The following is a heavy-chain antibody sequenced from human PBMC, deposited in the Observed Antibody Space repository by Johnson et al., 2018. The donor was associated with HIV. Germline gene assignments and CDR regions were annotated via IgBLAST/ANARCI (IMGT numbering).Heavy chain of an antibody. Sequence: VQLVESGGGVVRPGGSLRLSCVASAFTFDDYGLNWVRQGPGKGLEWVSSINCNGDITSYADSVKGRFTISRDNAKNSLYLQMNSLRVEDTAVYYCARGRDFSSGLDGGAFDIWGQGTMVTVSS. CDR2: INCNGDIT. CDR3: ARGRDFSSGLDGGAFDI. D-gene: IGHD6-19*01. J-gene: IGHJ3*02. CDR1: AFTFDDYG. V-gene: IGHV3-20*04.